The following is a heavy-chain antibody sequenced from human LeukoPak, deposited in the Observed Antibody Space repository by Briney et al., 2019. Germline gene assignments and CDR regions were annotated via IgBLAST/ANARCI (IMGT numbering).Heavy chain of an antibody. Sequence: ASVQVSCKASGYTFTSYYMHWVRQAPGQGLEWMGIINPSGGSTSYAQKFQGRVTMTRDTSTSTVYMELSSLRSEDTAVYYCARIYSSGWYVDYWGQGTLVTVSS. CDR1: GYTFTSYY. J-gene: IGHJ4*02. D-gene: IGHD6-19*01. V-gene: IGHV1-46*01. CDR3: ARIYSSGWYVDY. CDR2: INPSGGST.